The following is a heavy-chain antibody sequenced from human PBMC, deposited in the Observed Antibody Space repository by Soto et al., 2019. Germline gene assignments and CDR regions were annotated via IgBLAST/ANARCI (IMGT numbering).Heavy chain of an antibody. Sequence: SVKVSCKASGGTFSSYAISWVRQAPGQGLEWMGGIIPIFGTANYAQKFQGRVTITADESTSTAYMELSSLRSEDTAVYYCARDRGYNPTNNYYYGMDVWGQGTTVTVSS. CDR3: ARDRGYNPTNNYYYGMDV. V-gene: IGHV1-69*13. D-gene: IGHD5-12*01. J-gene: IGHJ6*02. CDR2: IIPIFGTA. CDR1: GGTFSSYA.